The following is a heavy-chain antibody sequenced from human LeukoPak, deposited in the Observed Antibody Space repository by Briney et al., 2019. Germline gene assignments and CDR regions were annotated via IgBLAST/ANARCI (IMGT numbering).Heavy chain of an antibody. V-gene: IGHV4-61*02. D-gene: IGHD3-22*01. CDR2: IYTSGST. CDR3: ARVGYYYDSSGYFDY. Sequence: SETLSLTCTVSGGSISSGSYYWSWIRQPAGKGLEWIGRIYTSGSTNYNPSLKSRVTISVDTSKNQFSLELSSVTAADTAVYYCARVGYYYDSSGYFDYWGQGTLVTVSS. J-gene: IGHJ4*02. CDR1: GGSISSGSYY.